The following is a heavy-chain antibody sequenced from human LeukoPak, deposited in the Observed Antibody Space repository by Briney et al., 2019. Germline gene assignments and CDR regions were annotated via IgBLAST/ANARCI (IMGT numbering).Heavy chain of an antibody. J-gene: IGHJ5*02. CDR3: AKGGRGDTVTSIVGLNWFDP. V-gene: IGHV3-48*04. CDR1: GFTFSSYS. Sequence: PGGSLRLSCAASGFTFSSYSMNWVRQAPGKGLEWVSYITRSSSTIHYRDSVKGRFTISRDNSKNTLYLQINSLRADDTAVYYCAKGGRGDTVTSIVGLNWFDPWGQGTLVTVSS. D-gene: IGHD4-17*01. CDR2: ITRSSSTI.